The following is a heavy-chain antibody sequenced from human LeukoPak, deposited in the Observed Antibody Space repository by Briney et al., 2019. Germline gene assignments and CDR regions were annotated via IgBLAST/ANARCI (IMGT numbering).Heavy chain of an antibody. CDR1: GESISGFY. V-gene: IGHV4-59*01. D-gene: IGHD2-21*01. CDR2: VYYSGST. J-gene: IGHJ4*02. Sequence: PSETLSLTCTVSGESISGFYWTWIRQPPGKGLEWIGYVYYSGSTNYNPSLKSRVTISVDTSKNQFSLKLSSVTAADTAVYYCARGVVIAPQTFDYWGQGTLVTVSS. CDR3: ARGVVIAPQTFDY.